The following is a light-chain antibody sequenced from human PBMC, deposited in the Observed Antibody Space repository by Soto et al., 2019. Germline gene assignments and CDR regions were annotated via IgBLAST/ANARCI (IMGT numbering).Light chain of an antibody. J-gene: IGKJ1*01. Sequence: DIQMTQSPSTLSAAEGDRVTITCRASQSISSWLAWYQQKPGKAPKLLIYKASNLESGVPSRFSGSGSGTEFTLTISSLQPDDFATYYCKQYNSYWTFGQGTKVEIK. CDR2: KAS. V-gene: IGKV1-5*03. CDR1: QSISSW. CDR3: KQYNSYWT.